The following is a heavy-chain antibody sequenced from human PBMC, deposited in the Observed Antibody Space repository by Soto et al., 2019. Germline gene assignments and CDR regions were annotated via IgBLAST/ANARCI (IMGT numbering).Heavy chain of an antibody. Sequence: GASVKVSCKASGDTFSSYAINWVRQAPGQGLEWMGGIIPMFGTANYAQKFKGRVTITAGESTSTVYMELSSLRSEDTAVYYCARVGPAHYYVSSGYYSPLDYWGQGTLVTVSS. CDR2: IIPMFGTA. J-gene: IGHJ4*02. CDR3: ARVGPAHYYVSSGYYSPLDY. D-gene: IGHD3-22*01. CDR1: GDTFSSYA. V-gene: IGHV1-69*13.